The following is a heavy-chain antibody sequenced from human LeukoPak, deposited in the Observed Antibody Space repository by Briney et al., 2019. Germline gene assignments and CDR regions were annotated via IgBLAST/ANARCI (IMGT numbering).Heavy chain of an antibody. CDR3: AKGYCTGGSCYSGDY. CDR2: ISGSGDNTVMSGSGENT. CDR1: GFTFSTTA. D-gene: IGHD2-15*01. V-gene: IGHV3-23*01. Sequence: GGSLRLSCAASGFTFSTTAMGWVRQAPGKGLEWLSVISGSGDNTVMSGSGENTYYADSVKGRFTISRDNSKNTLYLQMSSLKTEDTAVYYCAKGYCTGGSCYSGDYWGQGTLVTVSS. J-gene: IGHJ4*02.